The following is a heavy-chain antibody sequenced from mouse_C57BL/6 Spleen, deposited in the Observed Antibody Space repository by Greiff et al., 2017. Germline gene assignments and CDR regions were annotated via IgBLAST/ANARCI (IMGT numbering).Heavy chain of an antibody. CDR1: GFTFSDYG. J-gene: IGHJ3*01. V-gene: IGHV5-17*01. D-gene: IGHD1-1*01. CDR2: ISSGSSTI. CDR3: AKSYYGSSPFAY. Sequence: EVMLVESGGGLVKPGGSLKLSCAASGFTFSDYGMHWVRQAPEKGLEWVAYISSGSSTIYYADTVKGRFTISRDNAKTTLFLHMTSLRSEDTAMYYCAKSYYGSSPFAYWGQGTLVTVSA.